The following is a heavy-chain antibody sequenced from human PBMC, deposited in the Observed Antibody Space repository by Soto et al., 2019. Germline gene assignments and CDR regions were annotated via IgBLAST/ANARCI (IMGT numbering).Heavy chain of an antibody. Sequence: LSLTCTVSGGSISSGNYCWSWIRQPPGKGLEWIGFIHYSGSSYYNPSLKSRVTMSVDTSKNQFSLKLSSVTAADTAVYYCARDAEQWLNAFDIWGQGTMVTVSS. CDR3: ARDAEQWLNAFDI. J-gene: IGHJ3*02. CDR1: GGSISSGNYC. CDR2: IHYSGSS. V-gene: IGHV4-30-4*01. D-gene: IGHD6-19*01.